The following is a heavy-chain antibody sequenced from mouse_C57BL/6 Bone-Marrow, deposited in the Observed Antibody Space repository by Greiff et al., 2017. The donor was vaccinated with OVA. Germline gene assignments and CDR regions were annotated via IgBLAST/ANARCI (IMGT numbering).Heavy chain of an antibody. J-gene: IGHJ3*01. Sequence: VQLVESGPGLVQPSQSLSITCTVSGFSLTSYGVHWVRQSPGKGLEWLGVIWRGGSTDYNAAFMSRLSITKENSKSQVFFQMNSLQADDTAIYYGAKKATAQATWFAYWGQGTLVTVSA. V-gene: IGHV2-5*01. CDR1: GFSLTSYG. CDR3: AKKATAQATWFAY. D-gene: IGHD3-2*02. CDR2: IWRGGST.